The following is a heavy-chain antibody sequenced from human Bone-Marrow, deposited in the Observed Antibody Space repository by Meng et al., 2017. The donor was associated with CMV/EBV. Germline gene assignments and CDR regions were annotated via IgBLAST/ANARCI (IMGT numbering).Heavy chain of an antibody. CDR1: GFTFSSYG. D-gene: IGHD3-22*01. Sequence: GSLRLSCAASGFTFSSYGMHWVRQAPGKGLEWIGSIYYSGSTYYNPSLKSRVTISVDTSKNQFSLKLSSVTAADTAVYYCARGAMIVVGTPYGMDVWGQGTTVTVSS. V-gene: IGHV4-39*07. CDR2: IYYSGST. CDR3: ARGAMIVVGTPYGMDV. J-gene: IGHJ6*02.